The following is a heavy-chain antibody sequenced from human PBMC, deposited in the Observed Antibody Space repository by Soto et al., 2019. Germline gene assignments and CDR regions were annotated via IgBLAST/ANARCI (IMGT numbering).Heavy chain of an antibody. Sequence: QSGGSLRLSCAASGFTFRNYAMSWVRQAPGKGLEWVSAISTSGGDTYYADSVKGRFTISRDNSKNTLYLQMNSLTAEDTAVYHCARQLGYCSDGTCYFDYWGQGTEVTVSS. J-gene: IGHJ4*02. CDR1: GFTFRNYA. D-gene: IGHD2-15*01. V-gene: IGHV3-23*01. CDR3: ARQLGYCSDGTCYFDY. CDR2: ISTSGGDT.